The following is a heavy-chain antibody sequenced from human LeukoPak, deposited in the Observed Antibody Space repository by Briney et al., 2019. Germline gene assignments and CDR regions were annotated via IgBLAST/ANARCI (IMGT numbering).Heavy chain of an antibody. J-gene: IGHJ4*02. CDR1: GFTFGDYY. CDR3: ARRYFYGSGSYSLYYFDY. D-gene: IGHD3-10*01. CDR2: ISGSGETI. Sequence: GGSLRLSCAASGFTFGDYYMSWIRQAPGKGLECLSYISGSGETIYYADSVKGRFTISRDNAKKSLFLQMNSLRAEDTAVYYCARRYFYGSGSYSLYYFDYWGQGALVTVSS. V-gene: IGHV3-11*01.